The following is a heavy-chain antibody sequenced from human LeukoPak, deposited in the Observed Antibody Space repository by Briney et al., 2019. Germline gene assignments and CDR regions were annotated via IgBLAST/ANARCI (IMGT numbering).Heavy chain of an antibody. Sequence: ASVKVSXKASGYTFTGYYMHWVRQAPGQGLEWMGRINPNSGGTNYAQKFQGRVTMTRDTSISTAYMELSRLRSDDTAVYYCARYSGVDTARRETHSFDYWGQGTLVTVSS. CDR3: ARYSGVDTARRETHSFDY. CDR1: GYTFTGYY. J-gene: IGHJ4*02. CDR2: INPNSGGT. V-gene: IGHV1-2*06. D-gene: IGHD5-18*01.